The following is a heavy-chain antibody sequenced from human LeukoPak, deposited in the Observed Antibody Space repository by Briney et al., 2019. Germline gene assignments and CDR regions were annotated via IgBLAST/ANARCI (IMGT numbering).Heavy chain of an antibody. J-gene: IGHJ6*02. V-gene: IGHV3-74*01. CDR2: IKNDGRST. Sequence: GGSLRLSCGASGFTFNRYWMHWVRQAPGKGLVWVSRIKNDGRSTNYADSVKGRFTISRDNAKNTVYLQMNSLRAEDTAVYYCASSPRGYSGYDFSVTPVLRYYYGMDVWGQGTTVTVSS. CDR1: GFTFNRYW. D-gene: IGHD5-12*01. CDR3: ASSPRGYSGYDFSVTPVLRYYYGMDV.